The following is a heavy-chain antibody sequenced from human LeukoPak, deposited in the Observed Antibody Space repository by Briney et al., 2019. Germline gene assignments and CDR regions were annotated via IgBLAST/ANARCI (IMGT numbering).Heavy chain of an antibody. D-gene: IGHD3-22*01. CDR1: GGSISSSSYC. CDR3: ARHRIGGYYDSSGYYFDY. J-gene: IGHJ4*02. V-gene: IGHV4-39*01. CDR2: IYYSGST. Sequence: SETLSLTCTVSGGSISSSSYCWGWIRQPPGKGLEWIGSIYYSGSTYYNPSLKSRVTISVDTSKNQFSLKLSSVTAADTAVYYCARHRIGGYYDSSGYYFDYWGQGTLVTVSS.